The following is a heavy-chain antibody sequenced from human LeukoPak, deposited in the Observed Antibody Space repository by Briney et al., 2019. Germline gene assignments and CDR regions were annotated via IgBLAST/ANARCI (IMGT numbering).Heavy chain of an antibody. CDR3: ARAKTYYYGSGSWNWFDP. J-gene: IGHJ5*02. Sequence: PSETLSLTCTVSGGSISSYYWSWIRRPPGKGLEWVGYIYYSGSTNYNPSLKSRVTISVDTSKNQFSLKLSSVTDADTAVYYGARAKTYYYGSGSWNWFDPWGQGTLVTVSS. D-gene: IGHD3-10*01. CDR1: GGSISSYY. CDR2: IYYSGST. V-gene: IGHV4-59*01.